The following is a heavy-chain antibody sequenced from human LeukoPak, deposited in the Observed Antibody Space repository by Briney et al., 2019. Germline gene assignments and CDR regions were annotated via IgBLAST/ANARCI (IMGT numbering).Heavy chain of an antibody. CDR2: INPKSGNT. D-gene: IGHD3-10*01. J-gene: IGHJ4*02. V-gene: IGHV1-8*01. CDR3: ARAVWFGELLY. CDR1: GYTFTGYD. Sequence: ASVKVSCKASGYTFTGYDINWVRQATGQGLEWMGWINPKSGNTGYAQKFQGRVTMTRDMSTSTVYMELSSLRSEDTAVYYCARAVWFGELLYWGQGTLVTVSS.